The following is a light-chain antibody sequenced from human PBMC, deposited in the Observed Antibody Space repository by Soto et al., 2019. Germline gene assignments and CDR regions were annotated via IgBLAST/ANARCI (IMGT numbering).Light chain of an antibody. CDR1: SSDVGGYNY. Sequence: QSALTQPASVSGSPGQSITISCTGTSSDVGGYNYVSWYQQHPGKAPKLMIYDVSNRPSGVSYRFSGSKSGNTASLIISGLQAEDEADYYCSSYTSSDNLVFGGGTKLTVL. J-gene: IGLJ2*01. CDR2: DVS. V-gene: IGLV2-14*01. CDR3: SSYTSSDNLV.